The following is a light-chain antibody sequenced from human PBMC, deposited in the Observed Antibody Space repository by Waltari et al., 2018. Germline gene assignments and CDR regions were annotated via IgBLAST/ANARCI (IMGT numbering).Light chain of an antibody. CDR2: GSS. CDR3: QQYGPSPRT. Sequence: ENVLTQSPGTLSLSPGEGATLSCRASQSVVSNYLAWYQHKPGQAPRLLIYGSSRRASGVADRFRGSGSGTDFTLTISRLEPEDSAMYYCQQYGPSPRTFGQGTRVEIK. CDR1: QSVVSNY. V-gene: IGKV3-20*01. J-gene: IGKJ1*01.